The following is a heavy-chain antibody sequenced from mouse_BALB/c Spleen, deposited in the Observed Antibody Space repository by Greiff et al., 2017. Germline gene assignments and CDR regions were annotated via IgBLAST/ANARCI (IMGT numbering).Heavy chain of an antibody. CDR3: ARHYYDYDYFDY. Sequence: EVNVVESGGGLVKPGGSLKLSCAASGFAFSSYDMSWVRQTPEKRLEWVAYISSGGGSTYYPDTVKGRFTISRDNAKNTLYLQMSSLKSEDTAMYYCARHYYDYDYFDYWGQGTTLTVSS. CDR1: GFAFSSYD. V-gene: IGHV5-12-1*01. J-gene: IGHJ2*01. D-gene: IGHD2-4*01. CDR2: ISSGGGST.